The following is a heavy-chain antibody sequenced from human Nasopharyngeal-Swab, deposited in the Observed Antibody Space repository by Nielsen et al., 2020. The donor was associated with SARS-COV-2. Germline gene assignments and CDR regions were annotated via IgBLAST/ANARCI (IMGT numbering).Heavy chain of an antibody. CDR2: INPSVST. CDR3: ARELSPYYDFWSGWLDY. J-gene: IGHJ4*02. D-gene: IGHD3-3*01. V-gene: IGHV1-46*01. Sequence: ASVKVSCKASGYTFTSDYMHWVRQAPGQGLEWMGIINPSVSTTYSEKFQGRVTMTSDTSTSTVYMELSSLRSEDTAVYYCARELSPYYDFWSGWLDYWGQGILVTVSS. CDR1: GYTFTSDY.